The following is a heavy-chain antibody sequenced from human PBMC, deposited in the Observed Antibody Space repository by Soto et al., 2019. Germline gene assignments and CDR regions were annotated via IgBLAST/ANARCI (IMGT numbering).Heavy chain of an antibody. D-gene: IGHD2-21*01. V-gene: IGHV4-31*03. CDR1: GGSISSGGYY. CDR2: IYYSGST. Sequence: SETLSLTCTVSGGSISSGGYYWSWIRQHPGKGLEWIGYIYYSGSTYYNPSLKSRVTISVDTSKNQFSLKLSSVTAADTAVYYCARDPSGGDWFDPWGQGTLVTVSS. J-gene: IGHJ5*02. CDR3: ARDPSGGDWFDP.